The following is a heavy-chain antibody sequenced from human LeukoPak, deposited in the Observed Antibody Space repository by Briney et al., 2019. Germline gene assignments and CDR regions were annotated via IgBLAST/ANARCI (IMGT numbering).Heavy chain of an antibody. CDR2: ISPSATTI. CDR3: AKDRQSGSYYYFDY. J-gene: IGHJ4*02. V-gene: IGHV3-48*01. D-gene: IGHD1-26*01. CDR1: AFTFSGYS. Sequence: GGSLRLSCAASAFTFSGYSMNWVRQAPGKGLEWVSYISPSATTIYYADSVKGRFTISRDNSKNTLYLQMNSLRAEDTAVYYCAKDRQSGSYYYFDYWGQGTLVTVSS.